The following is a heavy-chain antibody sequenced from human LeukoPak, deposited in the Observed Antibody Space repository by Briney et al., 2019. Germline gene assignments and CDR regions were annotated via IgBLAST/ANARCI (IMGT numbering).Heavy chain of an antibody. D-gene: IGHD3-22*01. J-gene: IGHJ3*02. CDR1: GYTFTSYY. Sequence: ASVKVSCKASGYTFTSYYMHWVRQAPGQGLEWMGIINPSGGSTSYAQKFQGRVTMTRDTSTSTVYMELSSLRSEDTAVYYCARDGIPYYGSSGAKSDAFDIWGQGTMVTVSS. V-gene: IGHV1-46*01. CDR2: INPSGGST. CDR3: ARDGIPYYGSSGAKSDAFDI.